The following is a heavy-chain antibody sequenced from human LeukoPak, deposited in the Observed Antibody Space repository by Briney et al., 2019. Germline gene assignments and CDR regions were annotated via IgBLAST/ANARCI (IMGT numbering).Heavy chain of an antibody. CDR2: IITILGIA. CDR1: GGTFTSYA. D-gene: IGHD5-18*01. CDR3: ARMGVDTAMVTQYYYGMDV. J-gene: IGHJ6*02. Sequence: APVKLSCKASGGTFTSYAISWVRQAPGQGLEWLGRIITILGIANYAQKFQGRVTITADKSTSTAYMELSSLRSEDTAVYYCARMGVDTAMVTQYYYGMDVWGQGTTVTVSS. V-gene: IGHV1-69*04.